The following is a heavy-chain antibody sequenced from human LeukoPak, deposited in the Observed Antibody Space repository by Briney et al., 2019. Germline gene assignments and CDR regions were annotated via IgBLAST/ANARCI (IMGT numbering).Heavy chain of an antibody. CDR2: ISGSGGST. V-gene: IGHV3-23*01. Sequence: GGSLRLSCAASGFTFSSYAMSWVRQAPGKGLEWVSAISGSGGSTYYADSVKGRLTISRDNSKNTLYLQMDSLRAEDTAVYYCAKRGLVEAVAAGRYGGFDYWGQGTLVTVSS. CDR1: GFTFSSYA. J-gene: IGHJ4*02. D-gene: IGHD6-19*01. CDR3: AKRGLVEAVAAGRYGGFDY.